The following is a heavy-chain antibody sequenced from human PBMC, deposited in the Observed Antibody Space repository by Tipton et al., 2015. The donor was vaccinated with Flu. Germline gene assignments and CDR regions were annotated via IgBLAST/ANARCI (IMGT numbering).Heavy chain of an antibody. CDR1: GFTFSSYS. CDR3: ARAPSQTGAFDI. J-gene: IGHJ3*02. V-gene: IGHV3-21*01. Sequence: GSLRLSCAASGFTFSSYSMNWVRQAPGKGLEWVSSISSSSSYIYYADPVKGRFTISRDNAKNSLYLQMNSLRAEDTAVYYCARAPSQTGAFDIWGQGTMVTVSS. CDR2: ISSSSSYI.